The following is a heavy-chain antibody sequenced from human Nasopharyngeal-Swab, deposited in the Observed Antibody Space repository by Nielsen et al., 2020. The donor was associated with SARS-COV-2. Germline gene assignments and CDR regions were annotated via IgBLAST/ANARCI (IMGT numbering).Heavy chain of an antibody. CDR1: GFTFEHFG. CDR3: AKDGGSGSYGYDAFDI. V-gene: IGHV3-9*01. Sequence: GESLKISCAASGFTFEHFGMHWVRQPPGKGLEWVAGISWKSESIGHLDSVRGRFSVFRDNAKKSLYLEMNSLRPDDTALYYCAKDGGSGSYGYDAFDIWGLGTMVTVSS. J-gene: IGHJ3*02. CDR2: ISWKSESI. D-gene: IGHD1-26*01.